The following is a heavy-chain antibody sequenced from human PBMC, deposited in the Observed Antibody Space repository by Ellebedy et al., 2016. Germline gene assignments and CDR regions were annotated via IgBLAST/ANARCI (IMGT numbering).Heavy chain of an antibody. J-gene: IGHJ3*02. CDR3: ARVRGDDSSGYVAFDI. CDR1: GYTFTSYY. Sequence: ASVKVSCKASGYTFTSYYMHWVRQAPGQGLEWMGIINPSGGSTSYAQKFQGRVTMTRDTSTSTVYMELSSLRSEDTAVYYCARVRGDDSSGYVAFDIWGQGTMVTVSS. V-gene: IGHV1-46*01. D-gene: IGHD3-22*01. CDR2: INPSGGST.